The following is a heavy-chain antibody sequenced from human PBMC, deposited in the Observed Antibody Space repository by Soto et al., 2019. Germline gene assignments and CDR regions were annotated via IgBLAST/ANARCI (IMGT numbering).Heavy chain of an antibody. D-gene: IGHD1-7*01. J-gene: IGHJ4*02. CDR1: GGSFTSNNW. Sequence: KPSETLSLTCAVSGGSFTSNNWWTWVRQPPGQGLEWIGEIYRTGSTNYNPSLKSRVTISLDKSENQFSLKVTSLTAADTAVYYGESRDPGTSVDYWGQGTLVTVSS. CDR3: ESRDPGTSVDY. CDR2: IYRTGST. V-gene: IGHV4-4*02.